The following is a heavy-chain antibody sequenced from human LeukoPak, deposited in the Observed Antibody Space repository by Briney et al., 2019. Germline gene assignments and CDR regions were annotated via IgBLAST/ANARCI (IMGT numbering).Heavy chain of an antibody. Sequence: SETLSLTCAVYGGSFSGYYWSWIRQPPGKGLEWIGYIYYSGSTNYNPSLKSRVTISVDTSKNQFSLKLSSVTAADTAVYYCARGVHYYGSGSYYLGYYYYMDVWGKGTTVTVSS. D-gene: IGHD3-10*01. CDR2: IYYSGST. J-gene: IGHJ6*03. V-gene: IGHV4-59*01. CDR1: GGSFSGYY. CDR3: ARGVHYYGSGSYYLGYYYYMDV.